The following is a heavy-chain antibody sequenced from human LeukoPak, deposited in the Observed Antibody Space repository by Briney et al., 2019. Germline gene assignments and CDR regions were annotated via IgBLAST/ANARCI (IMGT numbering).Heavy chain of an antibody. J-gene: IGHJ4*02. CDR1: GFTFSSYS. CDR2: ISSSGSTI. CDR3: ARGRGYSYDTDY. V-gene: IGHV3-48*01. Sequence: GGSLRLSCAASGFTFSSYSMKWVRQAPGKGLEWVSYISSSGSTIYYAESVKGRFTISRDNAKNSLYPQVNSLRAEDTAVYYCARGRGYSYDTDYWGQGTLVTVSS. D-gene: IGHD5-18*01.